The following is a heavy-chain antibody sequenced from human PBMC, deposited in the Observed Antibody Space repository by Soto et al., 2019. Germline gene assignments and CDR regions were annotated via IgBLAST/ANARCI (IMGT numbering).Heavy chain of an antibody. Sequence: EASVKVSCKASGGTFSSYAISWVRQAPGQGLEWMGGIIPIFGTANYAQKFQGRVTITADESTSTAYMELSSLRSEDTAVYYCARLGRYCSGGSCYSRYDYWGQGTLVTVSS. J-gene: IGHJ4*02. D-gene: IGHD2-15*01. CDR3: ARLGRYCSGGSCYSRYDY. CDR2: IIPIFGTA. CDR1: GGTFSSYA. V-gene: IGHV1-69*13.